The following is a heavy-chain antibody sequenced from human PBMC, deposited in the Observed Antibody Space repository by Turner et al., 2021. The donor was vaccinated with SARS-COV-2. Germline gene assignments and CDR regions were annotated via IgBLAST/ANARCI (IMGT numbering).Heavy chain of an antibody. J-gene: IGHJ5*02. CDR3: ARLNYDFWSGYYTGWFDP. CDR1: GGSLSSGGYY. V-gene: IGHV4-61*08. CDR2: IYYSGST. Sequence: QLQLQESGPGLVKPSQTLSLTCTVSGGSLSSGGYYWSWIRQPPGKGLEWIGYIYYSGSTNNNTSLKSRVTMSVDTSKNKFSLKLSSVTAADTAVYYCARLNYDFWSGYYTGWFDPWGQGTLVIVSS. D-gene: IGHD3-3*01.